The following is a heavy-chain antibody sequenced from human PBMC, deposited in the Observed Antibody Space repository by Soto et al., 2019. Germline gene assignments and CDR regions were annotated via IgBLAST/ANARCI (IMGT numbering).Heavy chain of an antibody. CDR1: GFTFSIYG. CDR2: IWHDGSKE. J-gene: IGHJ4*02. V-gene: IGHV3-33*01. Sequence: GGSLRLSCAASGFTFSIYGFHWVRQAPGKGLEWVAVIWHDGSKEYYVDSVKGRFTISRDSSTDTVYLQMNSLRAEDTAVYYCARDNVRNSRYSQFDQRGQGTLVTVSS. CDR3: ARDNVRNSRYSQFDQ. D-gene: IGHD3-22*01.